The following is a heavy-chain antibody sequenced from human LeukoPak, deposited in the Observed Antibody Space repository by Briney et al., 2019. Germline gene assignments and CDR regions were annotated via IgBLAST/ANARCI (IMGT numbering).Heavy chain of an antibody. CDR1: GFTFSSYS. CDR3: ARDQRTYDSSGYYYSGAFDI. Sequence: PGGSLRLSCAASGFTFSSYSMNWVRQAPGKGLEWVSSISSSSNYIYYADSVKGRFTISRDNAKNSLYLQMNSLGAEDAAVYYCARDQRTYDSSGYYYSGAFDIWGQGTMVTVSS. D-gene: IGHD3-22*01. J-gene: IGHJ3*02. V-gene: IGHV3-21*01. CDR2: ISSSSNYI.